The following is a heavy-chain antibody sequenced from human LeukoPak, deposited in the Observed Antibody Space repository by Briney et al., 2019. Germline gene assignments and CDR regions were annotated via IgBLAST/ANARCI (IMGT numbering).Heavy chain of an antibody. J-gene: IGHJ4*02. D-gene: IGHD6-19*01. CDR1: GGSISTFS. CDR3: ARDTSVASGMQY. CDR2: YFSTAT. Sequence: SETLSLTCTVSGGSISTFSWSWVRQTPHRGLEWVGSYFSTATKSNPSLGRRVAISVDSSKNQLFLRLRSLTPADTASYYCARDTSVASGMQYWGPGTLVTVSS. V-gene: IGHV4-59*01.